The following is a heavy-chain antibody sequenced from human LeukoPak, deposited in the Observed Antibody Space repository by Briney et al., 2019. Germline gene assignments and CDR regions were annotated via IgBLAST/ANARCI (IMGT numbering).Heavy chain of an antibody. V-gene: IGHV4-4*02. D-gene: IGHD3-3*01. J-gene: IGHJ4*02. CDR2: VSLTGET. CDR3: ARRVVWYGIYYFDS. CDR1: VGSISSTNW. Sequence: PSETLSLTCGVSVGSISSTNWWSWVRQPPGQGLEWIGEVSLTGETNYNPSLKSRVTMSVDTSKNQFSLRLSSVTAADTAVYYCARRVVWYGIYYFDSWGQGTLVTVSS.